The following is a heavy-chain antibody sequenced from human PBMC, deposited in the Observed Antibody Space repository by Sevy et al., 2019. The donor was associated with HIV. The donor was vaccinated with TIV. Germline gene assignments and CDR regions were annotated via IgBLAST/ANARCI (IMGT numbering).Heavy chain of an antibody. Sequence: GGSLRLSCAASEFTVSSSYMSWVRQAPGKGLEWVSILYSGGSTYYPAYVKGQFAVSRDNSKNTLYLQMNSLRAEDTAVYYCARAGTGSYRAYFDYWGQRTLVTVSS. V-gene: IGHV3-53*01. J-gene: IGHJ4*02. CDR2: LYSGGST. D-gene: IGHD1-26*01. CDR3: ARAGTGSYRAYFDY. CDR1: EFTVSSSY.